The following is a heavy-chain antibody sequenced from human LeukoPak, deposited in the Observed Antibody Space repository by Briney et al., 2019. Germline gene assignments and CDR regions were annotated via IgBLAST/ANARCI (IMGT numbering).Heavy chain of an antibody. CDR2: IIPIFGTA. V-gene: IGHV1-69*13. J-gene: IGHJ6*02. CDR1: GGTFSSYA. CDR3: ARAPGYDFWSGYYRDYGMDV. Sequence: SVKVSCKASGGTFSSYAISWVRQAPGQGLEWMGGIIPIFGTANYAQKFQGRVTITADESTSTAYMELSSLRSEDTAVYYCARAPGYDFWSGYYRDYGMDVWGQGTTVTVSS. D-gene: IGHD3-3*01.